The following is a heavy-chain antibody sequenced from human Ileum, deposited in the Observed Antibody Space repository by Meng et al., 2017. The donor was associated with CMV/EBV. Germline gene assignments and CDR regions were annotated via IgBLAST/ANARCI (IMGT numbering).Heavy chain of an antibody. Sequence: QVQLQPSGPGLVKPSQTLSLTCAISGDSVSSNIAAWSWIRQSPSRGLEWLGRTYYRSKWYDDYAVSVKSRVTITPDTSKNQLSLHLNSVSPEDTAIYFCAREMGAHDYWGQGTLVTVSS. D-gene: IGHD4/OR15-4a*01. J-gene: IGHJ4*02. CDR2: TYYRSKWYD. CDR1: GDSVSSNIAA. CDR3: AREMGAHDY. V-gene: IGHV6-1*01.